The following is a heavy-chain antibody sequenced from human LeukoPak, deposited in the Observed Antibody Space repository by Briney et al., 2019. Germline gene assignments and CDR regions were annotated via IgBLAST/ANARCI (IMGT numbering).Heavy chain of an antibody. J-gene: IGHJ4*02. CDR2: INPSGGST. CDR1: GYTFTSYY. V-gene: IGHV1-46*01. Sequence: ASVKVSCKASGYTFTSYYMHWVRQAPGQGLEWMGIINPSGGSTSYAQKFQGRVTMTRDTSTSTVYMELGSLRSEDTAVYYCAREGGIAAAGTVNFDYWGQGTLVTVSS. D-gene: IGHD6-13*01. CDR3: AREGGIAAAGTVNFDY.